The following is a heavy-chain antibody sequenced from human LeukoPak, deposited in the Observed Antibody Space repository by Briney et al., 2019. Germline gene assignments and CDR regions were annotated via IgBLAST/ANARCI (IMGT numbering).Heavy chain of an antibody. CDR3: ARVGGDYGHDFDY. CDR2: INPNSGGT. Sequence: ASVKVSCKASGYTFTGHYMHWVRQAPGQGLEWMGWINPNSGGTNYAQKFLGRVTMTRDTSISTAYMELSRLRSDDTAVYYCARVGGDYGHDFDYWGQGTLVTVSS. V-gene: IGHV1-2*02. CDR1: GYTFTGHY. J-gene: IGHJ4*02. D-gene: IGHD4-17*01.